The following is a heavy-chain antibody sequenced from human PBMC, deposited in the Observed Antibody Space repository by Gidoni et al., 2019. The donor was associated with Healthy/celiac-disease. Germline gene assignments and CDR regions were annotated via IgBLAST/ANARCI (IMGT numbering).Heavy chain of an antibody. CDR2: IDWDDDK. J-gene: IGHJ5*02. V-gene: IGHV2-70*04. D-gene: IGHD1-20*01. Sequence: QVTLKESGPALVKPTQTLTLTCTFSGFSLSTSGMRVSWIRQPQGKALEWLARIDWDDDKFYSTSLKTRLTISKDTSKNQVVLTMTNMDPVDTATYYCARSTYNWNDGEDDCAWFDPWGQGTLVTVSS. CDR1: GFSLSTSGMR. CDR3: ARSTYNWNDGEDDCAWFDP.